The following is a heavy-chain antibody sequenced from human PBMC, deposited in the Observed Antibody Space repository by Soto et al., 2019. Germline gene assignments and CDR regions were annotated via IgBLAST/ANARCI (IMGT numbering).Heavy chain of an antibody. J-gene: IGHJ6*02. D-gene: IGHD6-13*01. Sequence: QVQLVQSGAEVKKPGSSVKVSCKASGGTFSSYAISWVRQAPGQGREWMGGIIPIFGTANYAQKYQGRVTITADESTSTAYMELSSLRSEDTAVYYCARDPGIAAAGTLGDYYYYYGMDVWGQGTTVTVSS. CDR2: IIPIFGTA. CDR1: GGTFSSYA. V-gene: IGHV1-69*01. CDR3: ARDPGIAAAGTLGDYYYYYGMDV.